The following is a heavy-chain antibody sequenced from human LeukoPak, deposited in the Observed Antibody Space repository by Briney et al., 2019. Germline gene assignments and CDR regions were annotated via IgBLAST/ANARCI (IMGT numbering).Heavy chain of an antibody. CDR2: ISAYNGNT. CDR1: GYTLTSYG. J-gene: IGHJ4*02. D-gene: IGHD2-2*01. V-gene: IGHV1-18*01. Sequence: ASVKVSCKASGYTLTSYGISWVRQAPGQGLEWMGWISAYNGNTNYAQNLQGRVTMTTDTSTSTAYMEVRSLRSDDTAVYYCARDRQSCSDSSCLVDSWGQGTLVTVSS. CDR3: ARDRQSCSDSSCLVDS.